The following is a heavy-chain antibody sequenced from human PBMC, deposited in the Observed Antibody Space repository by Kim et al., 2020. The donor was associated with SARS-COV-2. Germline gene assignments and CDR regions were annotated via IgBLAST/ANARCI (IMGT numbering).Heavy chain of an antibody. CDR1: GYTFTGYY. V-gene: IGHV1-2*02. D-gene: IGHD3-3*01. J-gene: IGHJ3*02. Sequence: ASVKVSCKASGYTFTGYYMHWVRQAPGQGLEWMGWINPNSGGTNYAQKFQGRVTMTRDTSISTAYMELSRLRSDDTAVYYCATSPLGYDFWSGPNDAFDIWGQGTMVTVSS. CDR3: ATSPLGYDFWSGPNDAFDI. CDR2: INPNSGGT.